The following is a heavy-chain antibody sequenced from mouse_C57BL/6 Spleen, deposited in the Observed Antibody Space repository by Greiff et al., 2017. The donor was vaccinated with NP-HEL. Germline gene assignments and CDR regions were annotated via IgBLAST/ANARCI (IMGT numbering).Heavy chain of an antibody. CDR3: ARESIYYDYDGY. D-gene: IGHD2-4*01. V-gene: IGHV1-22*01. CDR2: INPNNGGT. Sequence: VQLQQSGPELVKPGASVKMSCKASGYTFTDYNMHWVKQSHGKSLEWIGYINPNNGGTSYNQKFKGKATLTVNKSSSTAYMELRILTSEDSAVYYCARESIYYDYDGYWGQGTTLTVSS. J-gene: IGHJ2*01. CDR1: GYTFTDYN.